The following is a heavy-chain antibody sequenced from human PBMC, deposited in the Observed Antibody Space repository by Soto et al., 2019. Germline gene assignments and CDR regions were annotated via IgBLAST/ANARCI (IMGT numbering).Heavy chain of an antibody. J-gene: IGHJ3*02. Sequence: PGGSLRLSCAASGLTFSSYEMNWVRQAPGKGLEWVSYVSSSGSTIYYADSVKGRFTISRDNAKNSLYLQMNSLRAEDTAVYYCARDSTFWSGYYDAFDIWGQGTMVTVSS. CDR3: ARDSTFWSGYYDAFDI. CDR1: GLTFSSYE. CDR2: VSSSGSTI. D-gene: IGHD3-3*01. V-gene: IGHV3-48*03.